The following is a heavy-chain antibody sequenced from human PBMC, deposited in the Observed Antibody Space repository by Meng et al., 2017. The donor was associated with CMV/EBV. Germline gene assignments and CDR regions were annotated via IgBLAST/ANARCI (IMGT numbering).Heavy chain of an antibody. Sequence: ASVKVSCKASGYTFTGYDMHWVRQAPGQGLEWMGWINPNSGGTSYAQKFQGRVTMTRDTSMSTAYMELSRLRSDDTAVYYCASSYNGNYYYGMDVWGQGTTVTVSS. V-gene: IGHV1-2*02. J-gene: IGHJ6*02. D-gene: IGHD1-14*01. CDR3: ASSYNGNYYYGMDV. CDR2: INPNSGGT. CDR1: GYTFTGYD.